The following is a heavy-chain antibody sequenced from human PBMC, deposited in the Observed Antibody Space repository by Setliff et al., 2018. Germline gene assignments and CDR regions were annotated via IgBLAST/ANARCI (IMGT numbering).Heavy chain of an antibody. CDR2: IYPGDSDT. CDR1: GYSFTSYW. D-gene: IGHD6-13*01. CDR3: ARLRIAAAATNYFDY. V-gene: IGHV5-51*01. Sequence: PGESLKISCKGSGYSFTSYWIGWVRQMPGKGLEWMGIIYPGDSDTRYSPSFQGQVTISADKSISTAYLQWSSLKASDTAMYYCARLRIAAAATNYFDYWGQGTLVTVSS. J-gene: IGHJ4*02.